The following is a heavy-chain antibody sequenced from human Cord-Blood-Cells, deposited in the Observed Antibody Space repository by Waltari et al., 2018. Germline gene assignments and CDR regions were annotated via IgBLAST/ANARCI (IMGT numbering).Heavy chain of an antibody. CDR2: IYHSGST. V-gene: IGHV4-38-2*02. Sequence: QVQLQESGPGLVKPSETLSLTCTVSGYSISSGYYWGWIRQPQGKGLEWIGSIYHSGSTYYNPSLKSRVTISVDTSMNQFSLKLSSVTAADTAVYYCARAASVYDFWSGYYDYWGQGTLVTVSS. J-gene: IGHJ4*02. CDR1: GYSISSGYY. CDR3: ARAASVYDFWSGYYDY. D-gene: IGHD3-3*01.